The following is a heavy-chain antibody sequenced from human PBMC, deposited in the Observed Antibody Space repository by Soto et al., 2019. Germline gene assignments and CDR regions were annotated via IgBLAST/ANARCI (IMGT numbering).Heavy chain of an antibody. CDR1: GGSISSGDYY. CDR2: IYYSVST. D-gene: IGHD2-15*01. CDR3: ARVGIVVVVAATYNWFEP. J-gene: IGHJ5*02. V-gene: IGHV4-30-4*01. Sequence: SETLSLTCTVSGGSISSGDYYCSWILRPPGKGLEWIGYIYYSVSTYYNPSLKSRVTISVDTSKNQFSLKLSSVTAADTAVYYCARVGIVVVVAATYNWFEPWGQGTLVTVSS.